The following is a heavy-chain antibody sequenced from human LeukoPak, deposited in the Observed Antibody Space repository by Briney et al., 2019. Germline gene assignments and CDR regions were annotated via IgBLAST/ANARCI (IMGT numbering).Heavy chain of an antibody. Sequence: GGSLRLSCAASGSTFSSYAMNWVRQAPGKGLEWVSSVSSSSTNKFYADSVKGRFTISRDDAKNSLYLQMNSLRVEDTAVYYCARGSYDFWREDAFDIWGQGTMVTVSS. CDR2: VSSSSTNK. D-gene: IGHD3-3*01. CDR1: GSTFSSYA. CDR3: ARGSYDFWREDAFDI. V-gene: IGHV3-21*01. J-gene: IGHJ3*02.